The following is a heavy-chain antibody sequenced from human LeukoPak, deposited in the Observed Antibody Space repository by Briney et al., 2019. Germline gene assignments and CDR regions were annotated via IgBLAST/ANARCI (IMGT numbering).Heavy chain of an antibody. CDR2: IYTSGNT. J-gene: IGHJ4*02. V-gene: IGHV4-4*07. Sequence: SETLSLTCTVSGGSISSYYWSWVRQPAGKGLEWIGRIYTSGNTNYNPSLKSRVTISVDTSKNQFSLKLSSVTAADTAVYYCARGSGWYGDLGYRGQGTLVTVSS. CDR1: GGSISSYY. CDR3: ARGSGWYGDLGY. D-gene: IGHD6-19*01.